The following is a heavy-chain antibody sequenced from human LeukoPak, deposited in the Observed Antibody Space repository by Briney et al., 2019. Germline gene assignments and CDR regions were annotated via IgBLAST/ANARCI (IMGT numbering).Heavy chain of an antibody. Sequence: GGSLRLSCAASGFTFSSYGMHWVRQAPGKGLEWVAFIRYDGGNKYYADSVKGRFTISRDNSKNTLYLQMNSLRAEDTAVYYCAKLMWPGDYSTYFDYWGQGTLVTVSS. CDR3: AKLMWPGDYSTYFDY. CDR1: GFTFSSYG. V-gene: IGHV3-30*02. J-gene: IGHJ4*02. D-gene: IGHD4-17*01. CDR2: IRYDGGNK.